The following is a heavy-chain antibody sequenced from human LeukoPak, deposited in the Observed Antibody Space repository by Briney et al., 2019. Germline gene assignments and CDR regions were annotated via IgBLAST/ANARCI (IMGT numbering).Heavy chain of an antibody. Sequence: ASVKVSCKASGYTFTGYYMHWVRQAPGQGLEWMGWINPNSGGTNYAQKFQGRVTMTRDTSISTAYMELSRLRSDDTAVYYCARQRGSYNWSYHYWGQGTLVTVSS. J-gene: IGHJ4*02. CDR3: ARQRGSYNWSYHY. CDR2: INPNSGGT. CDR1: GYTFTGYY. V-gene: IGHV1-2*02. D-gene: IGHD1-26*01.